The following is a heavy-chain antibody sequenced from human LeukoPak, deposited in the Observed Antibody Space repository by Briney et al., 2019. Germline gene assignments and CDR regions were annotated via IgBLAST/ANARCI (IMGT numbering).Heavy chain of an antibody. Sequence: PGGSLRLSCAASGFTVSSNYMSWVRQAPGKGLEWVSVIYSGGSTYYADSVKGRFTISRDNSKNTLYLQMNSLRAEDTAVYYCAKLPSPMIVVVHWGQGTLVAVSS. CDR3: AKLPSPMIVVVH. V-gene: IGHV3-53*01. J-gene: IGHJ4*02. CDR1: GFTVSSNY. CDR2: IYSGGST. D-gene: IGHD3-22*01.